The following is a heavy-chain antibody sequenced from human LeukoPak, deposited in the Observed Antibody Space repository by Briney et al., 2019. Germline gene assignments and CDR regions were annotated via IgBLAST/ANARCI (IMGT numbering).Heavy chain of an antibody. CDR2: MNPNSGNT. Sequence: ASVKVSCKASGYTFTSYDINWVRQATGRGLEWMGWMNPNSGNTGYAQKFQGRVTMTRNTSISTAYMELSSLRSEDTAVYYCARGLRGLSSSGYYPAWGQGTMVTVSS. V-gene: IGHV1-8*01. D-gene: IGHD3-22*01. CDR1: GYTFTSYD. J-gene: IGHJ3*01. CDR3: ARGLRGLSSSGYYPA.